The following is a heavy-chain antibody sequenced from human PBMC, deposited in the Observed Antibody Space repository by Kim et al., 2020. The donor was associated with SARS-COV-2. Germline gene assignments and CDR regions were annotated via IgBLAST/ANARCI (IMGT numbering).Heavy chain of an antibody. CDR1: GGSVSSGSYY. Sequence: SETLSLTCTVSGGSVSSGSYYWSWIRQPPGKGLEWIAYIYYSGSTNYNPSLKSRVTISVDTSKNQFSLKLYSVTAADTAVYYCARTPPSSGHYGMDVWGRGTTVTVSS. CDR3: ARTPPSSGHYGMDV. J-gene: IGHJ6*02. CDR2: IYYSGST. D-gene: IGHD6-19*01. V-gene: IGHV4-61*01.